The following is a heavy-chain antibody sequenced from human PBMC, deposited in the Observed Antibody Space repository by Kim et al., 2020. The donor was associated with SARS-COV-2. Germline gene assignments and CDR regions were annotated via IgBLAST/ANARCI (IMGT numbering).Heavy chain of an antibody. Sequence: GGSLRLSCAASGFTFSSYAMSWVRQAPGKGLEWVSAISGSGGSTYYADSVKGRFTISRDNSKNTLYLQMNSLRAEDTAVYYCAKVRMEDYGDISDAFDIWGQGTMVTVSS. V-gene: IGHV3-23*01. J-gene: IGHJ3*02. CDR1: GFTFSSYA. CDR2: ISGSGGST. CDR3: AKVRMEDYGDISDAFDI. D-gene: IGHD4-17*01.